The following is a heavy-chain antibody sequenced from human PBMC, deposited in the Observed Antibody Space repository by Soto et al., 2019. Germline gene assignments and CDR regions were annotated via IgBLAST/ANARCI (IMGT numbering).Heavy chain of an antibody. CDR2: IYYSGST. CDR3: ARHGLNWNYFI. D-gene: IGHD1-7*01. CDR1: GGSISSSSYY. Sequence: SETLSLTCTVSGGSISSSSYYWGWIRQPPGKGLEWIGSIYYSGSTYYNPSLKSRVTISVDTSKNQFSLKLSSVTAADTAVYYCARHGLNWNYFIWGQGTLVTVSS. V-gene: IGHV4-39*01. J-gene: IGHJ4*02.